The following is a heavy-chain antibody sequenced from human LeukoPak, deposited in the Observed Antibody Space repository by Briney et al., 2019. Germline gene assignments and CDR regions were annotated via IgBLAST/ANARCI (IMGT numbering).Heavy chain of an antibody. D-gene: IGHD3-3*01. J-gene: IGHJ6*02. CDR2: ISGAGGST. CDR1: GFTFDDYA. Sequence: GGSLRLSCAASGFTFDDYAIHGARQAPGKGLEWVSLISGAGGSTYYVDSVKGRFTISRDNSKNSLYLQMNSLRTEDTALYYCAKTMTDDYYYGMDVWGQGTTVTVSS. CDR3: AKTMTDDYYYGMDV. V-gene: IGHV3-43*02.